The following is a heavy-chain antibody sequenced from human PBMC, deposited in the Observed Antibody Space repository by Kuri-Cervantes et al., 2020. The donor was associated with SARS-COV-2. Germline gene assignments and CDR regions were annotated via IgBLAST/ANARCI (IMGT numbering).Heavy chain of an antibody. CDR2: ISAYNGNT. CDR1: GYTFTSYG. V-gene: IGHV1-18*01. Sequence: GESLKISCKASGYTFTSYGISWVRQAPGQGLEWMGWISAYNGNTNYAQKLQGRVTMTTDTSTSTAYMELRSLRSEDTAVYYCAREMTTVTTSDAFDIWGQGTMVTVSS. J-gene: IGHJ3*02. CDR3: AREMTTVTTSDAFDI. D-gene: IGHD4-17*01.